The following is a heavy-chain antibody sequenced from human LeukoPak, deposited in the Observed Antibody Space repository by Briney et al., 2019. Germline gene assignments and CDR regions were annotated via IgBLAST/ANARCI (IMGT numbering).Heavy chain of an antibody. D-gene: IGHD3-10*01. CDR1: GGTFSSYA. Sequence: SVKVSCKASGGTFSSYAISWVRQAPGQGLEWMGGIIPIFGTANYAQKSQGRVAISTDVLTSTAYMELSSLTSDDTAVYYCASGRYYYASGLEDGLDYWGQGTLVTVSS. CDR2: IIPIFGTA. V-gene: IGHV1-69*05. CDR3: ASGRYYYASGLEDGLDY. J-gene: IGHJ4*02.